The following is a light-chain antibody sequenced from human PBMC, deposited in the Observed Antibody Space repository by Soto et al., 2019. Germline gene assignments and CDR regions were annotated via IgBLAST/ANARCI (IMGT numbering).Light chain of an antibody. V-gene: IGKV3-11*01. CDR2: DTS. Sequence: EIVLTQSPATLSLSPGESATLSCRASQSVGSFLGWYQQKPGQAPRLLIYDTSNRATGIPARFSGSGSGTDFTLTISSLEPEDFAVYYCQQRYYGYTFGQGTKVEIK. CDR1: QSVGSF. J-gene: IGKJ2*01. CDR3: QQRYYGYT.